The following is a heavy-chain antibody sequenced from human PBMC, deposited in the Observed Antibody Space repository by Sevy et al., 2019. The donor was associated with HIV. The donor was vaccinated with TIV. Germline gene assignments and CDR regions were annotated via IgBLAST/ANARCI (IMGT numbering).Heavy chain of an antibody. CDR2: FDAEDGER. D-gene: IGHD3-22*01. CDR3: ATTKDYYESSGCPFDY. Sequence: ASVKVSCKVSGYSLTGLSMHWVRQAPGTGLEWMGSFDAEDGERIYAQKLEGRVTMTEDTSADTAYMELNSLRFEDTAVYYCATTKDYYESSGCPFDYWGQGTLVTVSS. CDR1: GYSLTGLS. V-gene: IGHV1-24*01. J-gene: IGHJ4*02.